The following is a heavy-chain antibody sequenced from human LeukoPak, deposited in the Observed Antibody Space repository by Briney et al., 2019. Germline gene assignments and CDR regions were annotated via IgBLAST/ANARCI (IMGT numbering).Heavy chain of an antibody. CDR1: GFTVSSNY. CDR2: IYSGGST. Sequence: GGSLRLSCAASGFTVSSNYVSWVRQAPGKGLGWVSVIYSGGSTYYADSVKGRFTISRDNSKNTLYLQMNSLGAEDTAVYYCARGGWVRAMAIDYWGQGTLVTVSS. D-gene: IGHD5-18*01. V-gene: IGHV3-53*01. CDR3: ARGGWVRAMAIDY. J-gene: IGHJ4*02.